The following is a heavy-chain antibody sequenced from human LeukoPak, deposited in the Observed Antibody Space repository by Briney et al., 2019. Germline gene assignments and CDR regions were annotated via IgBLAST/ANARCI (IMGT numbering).Heavy chain of an antibody. CDR2: ISSSGSTI. Sequence: PGGSLRLSCAASGFTFSSYEMNWVRQAPGKGLEWVSYISSSGSTIYYADSVKGRFTISRDNAKNSLYLQMNSLRAEDTAVYYCARRGFGELSTGLFDYWGQGTLVTVSS. V-gene: IGHV3-48*03. D-gene: IGHD3-10*01. CDR3: ARRGFGELSTGLFDY. CDR1: GFTFSSYE. J-gene: IGHJ4*02.